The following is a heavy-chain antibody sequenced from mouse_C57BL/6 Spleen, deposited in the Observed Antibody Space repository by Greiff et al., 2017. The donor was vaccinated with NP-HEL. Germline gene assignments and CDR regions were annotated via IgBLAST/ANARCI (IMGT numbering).Heavy chain of an antibody. Sequence: LEESGAELVKPGASVQLSCKASGYTFTEYTIHWVKQRSGQGLEWIGWFYPGSGSIKYNEKFKDKATLTADKSSSTVYMELSRLTSEDSAVYFCARHEEYGNYEAWFAYWGQGTLVTVSA. V-gene: IGHV1-62-2*01. CDR1: GYTFTEYT. CDR3: ARHEEYGNYEAWFAY. J-gene: IGHJ3*01. D-gene: IGHD2-1*01. CDR2: FYPGSGSI.